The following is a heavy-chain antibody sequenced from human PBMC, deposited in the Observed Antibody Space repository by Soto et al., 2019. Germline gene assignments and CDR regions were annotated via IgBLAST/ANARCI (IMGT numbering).Heavy chain of an antibody. J-gene: IGHJ4*02. V-gene: IGHV4-59*11. Sequence: QVHLQESGPGLVKPSETLSLTCTVSGGSINNHYWSWIRQPPEKGLEWIGYIYYTGSTNYNPSLKSRVTMSGDTSKNQFSLNLTSLTAADTAIYYCARANWYSEYWGQGTLVTVSS. CDR3: ARANWYSEY. CDR1: GGSINNHY. D-gene: IGHD7-27*01. CDR2: IYYTGST.